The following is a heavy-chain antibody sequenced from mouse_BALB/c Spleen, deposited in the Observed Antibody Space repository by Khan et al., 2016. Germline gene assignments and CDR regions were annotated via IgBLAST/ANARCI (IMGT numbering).Heavy chain of an antibody. D-gene: IGHD3-3*01. V-gene: IGHV14-3*02. Sequence: VQLQQSGAELVKPGASVKLSCTASGFNIKDTYMHWVKQRPEQGLEWIGRIDPANGNTKYDPKFQGKATLTAATSSNTAYLQLSSLTSEDTAGYYGARGLGDAIDYWGQGTSVTVSS. J-gene: IGHJ4*01. CDR1: GFNIKDTY. CDR2: IDPANGNT. CDR3: ARGLGDAIDY.